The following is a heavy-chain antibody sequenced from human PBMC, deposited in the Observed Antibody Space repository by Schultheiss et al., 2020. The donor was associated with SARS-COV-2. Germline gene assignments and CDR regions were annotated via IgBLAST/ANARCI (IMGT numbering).Heavy chain of an antibody. J-gene: IGHJ3*02. CDR2: IRYDGSNK. CDR1: GFTFSSYG. Sequence: GSLRLSCAASGFTFSSYGMHWVRQAPGKGLEWVAFIRYDGSNKYYADSVKGRFTISRDNAKNTLFLQMNSLRAEDTAVYYCARVFCSGSSCYVAFDIWGQGTMVTVSS. CDR3: ARVFCSGSSCYVAFDI. D-gene: IGHD2-15*01. V-gene: IGHV3-30*02.